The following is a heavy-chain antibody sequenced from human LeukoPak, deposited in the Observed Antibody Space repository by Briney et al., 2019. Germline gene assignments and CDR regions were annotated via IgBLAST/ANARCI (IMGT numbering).Heavy chain of an antibody. D-gene: IGHD5-12*01. CDR1: GFTFSSYA. CDR3: AKGDGYDRLDY. J-gene: IGHJ4*02. V-gene: IGHV3-23*01. Sequence: PGGSLRLSYAASGFTFSSYAMSWVRQAPGKGPECVSAMSGRGGSTYYADSVKGRCTISRDNSKNTLYLQMNSLRAEDTAVYYCAKGDGYDRLDYWGQGTLVTVSS. CDR2: MSGRGGST.